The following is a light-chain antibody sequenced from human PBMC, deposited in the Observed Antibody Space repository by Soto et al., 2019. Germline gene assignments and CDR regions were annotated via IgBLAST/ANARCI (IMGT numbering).Light chain of an antibody. CDR2: KAS. CDR3: QQYNSYPRT. J-gene: IGKJ1*01. Sequence: DIQMTQSPSTLSASVGDRVTITCRASQSISSWLAWYQQKPGKAPKLLVYKASSLESGLPSRFSGSGSGTEFTLTISSLQPDDFATYSCQQYNSYPRTFGQGTKVEIK. V-gene: IGKV1-5*03. CDR1: QSISSW.